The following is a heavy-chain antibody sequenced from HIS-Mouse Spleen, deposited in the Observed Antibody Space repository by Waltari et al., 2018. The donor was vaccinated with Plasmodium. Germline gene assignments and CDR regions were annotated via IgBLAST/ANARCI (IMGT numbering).Heavy chain of an antibody. J-gene: IGHJ4*02. V-gene: IGHV3-21*01. CDR2: ISSSSSYI. Sequence: EVQLVESGGGLIQRGGSLRLSCAACGFTFSSVSMQWLTQAPGKGLEWVASISSSSSYIYYADSVKGRFTISRDNAKNSLYLQMNSLRAEDTAVYYCARDERGGYHFDYWGQGTLVTVSS. CDR3: ARDERGGYHFDY. CDR1: GFTFSSVS. D-gene: IGHD3-10*01.